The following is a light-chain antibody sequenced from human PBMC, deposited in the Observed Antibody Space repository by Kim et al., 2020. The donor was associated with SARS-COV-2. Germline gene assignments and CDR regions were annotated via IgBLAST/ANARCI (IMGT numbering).Light chain of an antibody. CDR2: GAS. CDR3: QQYNNWPRT. J-gene: IGKJ1*01. Sequence: EILMTQSPATLSVSPWERATLSCRASQSFSSNLAWYQQKPGQAPRLLIYGASTRATGIPARFSGSGSGTEFTLTISSLQSEDFALYFCQQYNNWPRTFGQGTKVDIK. V-gene: IGKV3-15*01. CDR1: QSFSSN.